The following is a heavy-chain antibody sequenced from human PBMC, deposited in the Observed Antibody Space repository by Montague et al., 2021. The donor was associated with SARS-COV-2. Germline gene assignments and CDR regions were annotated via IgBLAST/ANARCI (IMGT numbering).Heavy chain of an antibody. D-gene: IGHD4-17*01. V-gene: IGHV4-39*01. Sequence: SETLSLTCIVSGGSISSSSYHWGWIRQPPGKGLEWIGTIYYSGSTNYNPSLKSRVTISVDTSKNQFSLKLSSVTAADTAVYYCARGSTVTHYWGQGTLVTVSS. CDR3: ARGSTVTHY. CDR2: IYYSGST. CDR1: GGSISSSSYH. J-gene: IGHJ4*02.